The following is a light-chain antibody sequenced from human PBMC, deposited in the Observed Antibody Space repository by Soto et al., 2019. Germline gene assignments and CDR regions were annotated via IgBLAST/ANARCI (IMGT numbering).Light chain of an antibody. V-gene: IGKV3-20*01. CDR1: QTLGTSY. CDR2: DAS. J-gene: IGKJ1*01. CDR3: QQYGSSTGT. Sequence: EIVLTQSPGTLSLFPGERATLSCRASQTLGTSYLAWYQQKPGQAPRLLIYDASSRATGIPDRFSVSGSGTDFTLTISRLEPEDFAVYYCQQYGSSTGTFGQGTKVEIK.